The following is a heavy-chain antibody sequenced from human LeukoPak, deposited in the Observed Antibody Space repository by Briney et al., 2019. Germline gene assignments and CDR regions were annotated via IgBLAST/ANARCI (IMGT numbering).Heavy chain of an antibody. V-gene: IGHV3-7*01. D-gene: IGHD4-17*01. CDR2: IKQDGGQK. Sequence: GGSLRLSCAASGFAFSSNWMTWVRQAPGKGLEWVANIKQDGGQKNYVDSVKGRFTISRDNAKNSLYLQMSGLRAEDTAVYYCSRGPSTTVTHYWGQGTLVTVSS. J-gene: IGHJ4*02. CDR3: SRGPSTTVTHY. CDR1: GFAFSSNW.